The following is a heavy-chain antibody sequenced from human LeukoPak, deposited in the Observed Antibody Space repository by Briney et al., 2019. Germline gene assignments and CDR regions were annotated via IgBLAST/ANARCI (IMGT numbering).Heavy chain of an antibody. D-gene: IGHD6-19*01. J-gene: IGHJ4*02. CDR1: GFTFSSYG. Sequence: GGSLRLSCAASGFTFSSYGMHWVRQAPGKGLEWVAFIRYDGSNKYYADSVKGRFTISRDNSKNTLYLQMNSLRVEDTAVYYCAKEGYSSGRDPFDYWGQGTLVTVSS. V-gene: IGHV3-30*02. CDR3: AKEGYSSGRDPFDY. CDR2: IRYDGSNK.